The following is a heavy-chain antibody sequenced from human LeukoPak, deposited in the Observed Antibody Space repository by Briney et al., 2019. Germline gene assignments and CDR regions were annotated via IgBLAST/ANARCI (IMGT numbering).Heavy chain of an antibody. J-gene: IGHJ4*02. CDR3: ARGRVPDYYDSSVRFEY. CDR1: GGSFSGYY. CDR2: INHSGST. V-gene: IGHV4-34*01. D-gene: IGHD3-22*01. Sequence: SETLSLTCAVYGGSFSGYYWSWIRQPPGKGLEWIGEINHSGSTNYNPSLKSRVTISVDTSKNQFSLKLSSVTAADTAVYYCARGRVPDYYDSSVRFEYWGQGTLVIVSS.